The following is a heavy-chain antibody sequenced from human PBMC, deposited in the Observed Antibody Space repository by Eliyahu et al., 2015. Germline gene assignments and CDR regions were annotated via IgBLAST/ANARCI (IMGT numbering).Heavy chain of an antibody. CDR3: ARDMWDFDYKGV. V-gene: IGHV3-48*02. CDR1: GFTFSFXS. CDR2: ISSSSSNI. J-gene: IGHJ4*02. Sequence: EVQLVEXGGGLVXPXGSXRLSCAASGFTFSFXSMNXFRQAPGKGLEWVSYISSSSSNIYYADSVKGRFTISRDNAKNSLYLQMNSLRDEDTAVYYCARDMWDFDYKGVWGQGTLVTVSS. D-gene: IGHD4-11*01.